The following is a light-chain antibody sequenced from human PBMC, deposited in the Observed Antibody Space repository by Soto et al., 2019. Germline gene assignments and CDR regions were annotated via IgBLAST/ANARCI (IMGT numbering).Light chain of an antibody. CDR2: GAS. CDR3: QQFGRPPFA. CDR1: QSVGGNS. J-gene: IGKJ3*01. V-gene: IGKV3-20*01. Sequence: EIVLTQSPGTLSLSPGERATLSCRATQSVGGNSLAWYQHKPGQTPRLLIFGASERAAGIPDRFSGSGSGADLTLTISRLEPEDFAVYYCQQFGRPPFAFGRGTIVDVK.